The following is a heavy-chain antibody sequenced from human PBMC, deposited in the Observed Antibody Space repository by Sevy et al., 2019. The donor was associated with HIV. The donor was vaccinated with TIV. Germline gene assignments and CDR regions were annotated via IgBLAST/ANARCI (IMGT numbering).Heavy chain of an antibody. Sequence: ASVKVSCKASGYTFSSYGISWVRQAPGQGLEWMGWISDYNGYTNNAHKFQGRVTMSTETSTRTAYMELRSLRSDDTAVYFCAREGYYYRSGTYRPPNYYGMDVWCQGTAVTVSS. V-gene: IGHV1-18*01. CDR1: GYTFSSYG. D-gene: IGHD3-10*01. J-gene: IGHJ6*02. CDR3: AREGYYYRSGTYRPPNYYGMDV. CDR2: ISDYNGYT.